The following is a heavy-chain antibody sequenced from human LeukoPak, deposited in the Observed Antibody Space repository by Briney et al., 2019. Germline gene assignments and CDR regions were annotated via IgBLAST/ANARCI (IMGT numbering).Heavy chain of an antibody. CDR3: ARYCSSTSCYGTANYYMDV. CDR1: GGSISSYY. Sequence: PSETLSLTCTVSGGSISSYYWSWIRQPAGKGLEWIGRIYTSGSTNYNPSLKSRVTMSVDTSKNQFSLKLSSVTAADTAVYYRARYCSSTSCYGTANYYMDVWGKGTTVTVSS. D-gene: IGHD2-2*01. CDR2: IYTSGST. V-gene: IGHV4-4*07. J-gene: IGHJ6*03.